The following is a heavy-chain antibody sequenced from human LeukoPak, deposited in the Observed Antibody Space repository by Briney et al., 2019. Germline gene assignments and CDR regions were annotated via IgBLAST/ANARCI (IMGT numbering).Heavy chain of an antibody. Sequence: GGSLRLSCAASGFTFSSYAMSWVRQAPGKGLEWVSAISGSGGSTYYADSVKGRFTISRDNSKNTLYLQMSSLRAEDTAVYYCAIIEVFGVVPSDYWGQGTLVTVSS. J-gene: IGHJ4*02. V-gene: IGHV3-23*01. CDR3: AIIEVFGVVPSDY. D-gene: IGHD3-3*01. CDR1: GFTFSSYA. CDR2: ISGSGGST.